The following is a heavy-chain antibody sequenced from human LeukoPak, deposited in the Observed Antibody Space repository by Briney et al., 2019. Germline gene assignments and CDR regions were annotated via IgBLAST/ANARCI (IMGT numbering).Heavy chain of an antibody. V-gene: IGHV3-21*01. J-gene: IGHJ4*02. CDR1: GFTFSSYS. Sequence: PGGSLRLSCAASGFTFSSYSMNWVRQAPGKGLEWVSSISSSSSYIYYADSVKGRFTISRDNAKNSLYLQMNSLRAEDTAVYYCARDRLSSWYSRYSDYWGQGTLVTVSS. D-gene: IGHD6-13*01. CDR3: ARDRLSSWYSRYSDY. CDR2: ISSSSSYI.